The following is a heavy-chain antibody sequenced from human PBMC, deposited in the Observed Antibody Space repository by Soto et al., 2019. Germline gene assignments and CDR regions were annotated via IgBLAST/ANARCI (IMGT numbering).Heavy chain of an antibody. Sequence: QVQLVQSGAEVKKPGSSVKVSCKASGGTFSSYTIIWVRQAPGQGLEWMGRIIPILGIANYAQKFQGRVTITADKSTSTAYMELSSLRSEDTAVYYCARVPLTGDYYMDVWGKGTTVTVSS. CDR2: IIPILGIA. CDR3: ARVPLTGDYYMDV. V-gene: IGHV1-69*02. D-gene: IGHD4-4*01. CDR1: GGTFSSYT. J-gene: IGHJ6*03.